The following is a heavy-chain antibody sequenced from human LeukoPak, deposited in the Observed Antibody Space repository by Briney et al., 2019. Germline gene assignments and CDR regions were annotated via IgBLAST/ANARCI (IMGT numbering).Heavy chain of an antibody. CDR1: GFPIINSY. CDR3: ARDPVVVVAATLYYYYGMDV. D-gene: IGHD2-15*01. J-gene: IGHJ6*02. Sequence: GGSLRLSCAASGFPIINSYVSWVRQAPGKGLEWVSVIYSGGTTSHADSVKGRFSISRDTSKNAVYLQMNSLRPDDTAVYYCARDPVVVVAATLYYYYGMDVWGQGTTVTVSS. CDR2: IYSGGTT. V-gene: IGHV3-66*01.